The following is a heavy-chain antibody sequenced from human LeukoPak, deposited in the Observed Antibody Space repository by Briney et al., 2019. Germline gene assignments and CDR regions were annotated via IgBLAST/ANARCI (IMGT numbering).Heavy chain of an antibody. Sequence: GSLRLSFAVSGFPFTRFYMSWIRQAPGKGLEWISYIGLSGSPLDYADSVRGRFTISRDNAKNSLYLELNSLRGEDTAVYYCARKDFSSGSFSYWGQGTLVTVSS. CDR2: IGLSGSPL. J-gene: IGHJ4*02. V-gene: IGHV3-11*04. CDR3: ARKDFSSGSFSY. CDR1: GFPFTRFY. D-gene: IGHD3-22*01.